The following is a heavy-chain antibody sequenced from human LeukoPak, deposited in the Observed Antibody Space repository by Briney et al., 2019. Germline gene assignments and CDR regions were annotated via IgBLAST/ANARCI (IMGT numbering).Heavy chain of an antibody. V-gene: IGHV3-23*01. CDR1: GFTFSSYA. CDR2: INGGGSST. Sequence: GGSLRLSCAASGFTFSSYAMSWVRQAPGKGLEWVSAINGGGSSTYCADSVKGRFTISRDNSKNTLYLQMNSLRDEDTAVYYCAKHRFESGGYHSTDWGQGTLVTVSS. CDR3: AKHRFESGGYHSTD. D-gene: IGHD3-22*01. J-gene: IGHJ4*02.